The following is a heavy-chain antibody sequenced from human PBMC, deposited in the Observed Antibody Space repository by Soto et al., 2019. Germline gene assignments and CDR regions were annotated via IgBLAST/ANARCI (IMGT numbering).Heavy chain of an antibody. V-gene: IGHV3-23*01. J-gene: IGHJ4*02. CDR1: GFTFSSYA. CDR2: ISGSGGST. CDR3: ANPAYYYDSSAFLFDY. D-gene: IGHD3-22*01. Sequence: QPRGSLRLSCAASGFTFSSYAMSWVRQAPGKGLEWVSAISGSGGSTYYADSVKGRFTISRDNSKNTLYLQMNSLRAEDTAVYYCANPAYYYDSSAFLFDYWGQGTLVTVSS.